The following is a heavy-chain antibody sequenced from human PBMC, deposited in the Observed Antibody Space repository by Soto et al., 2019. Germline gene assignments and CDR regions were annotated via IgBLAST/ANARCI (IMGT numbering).Heavy chain of an antibody. CDR1: GFTFSDYY. J-gene: IGHJ3*02. V-gene: IGHV3-11*01. CDR3: ARFRGFGELLAFDI. Sequence: GGSLRLSCAASGFTFSDYYMSWIRQAPGKGLEWVSYISSSGSTIYYADSVKGRFTISRDNAKNSLYLQMNSLRAEDTAVYYCARFRGFGELLAFDIWGQGTMVTVSS. CDR2: ISSSGSTI. D-gene: IGHD3-10*01.